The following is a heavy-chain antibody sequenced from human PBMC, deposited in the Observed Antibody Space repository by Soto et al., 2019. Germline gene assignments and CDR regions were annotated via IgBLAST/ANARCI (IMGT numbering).Heavy chain of an antibody. V-gene: IGHV1-18*04. CDR2: ISAYNGNT. CDR1: GYTFTSYG. CDR3: ARVWFGELSEQIDY. J-gene: IGHJ4*02. D-gene: IGHD3-10*01. Sequence: ASVKVSCKASGYTFTSYGISWVRQAPGQGLEWMGWISAYNGNTNYAQKLQGRVTMTTDTSTSTAYMELRSLRSDDTAMYYCARVWFGELSEQIDYWGQGTLVTVSS.